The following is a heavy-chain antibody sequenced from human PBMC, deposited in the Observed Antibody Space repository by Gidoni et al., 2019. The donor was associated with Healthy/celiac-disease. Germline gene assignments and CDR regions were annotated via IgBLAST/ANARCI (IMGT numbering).Heavy chain of an antibody. D-gene: IGHD6-19*01. CDR3: ASQGSIRSSSGWYYFDY. Sequence: QVQLVQSGAEVKKPGASVKVSCKASGSTLPSYAMHWVRQAPGQRLEWMGWINAGNGNTKYSQKFQGRVTITRDTSASTAYMELSSLRSEDTAVYYCASQGSIRSSSGWYYFDYWGQGTLVTVSS. J-gene: IGHJ4*02. V-gene: IGHV1-3*01. CDR1: GSTLPSYA. CDR2: INAGNGNT.